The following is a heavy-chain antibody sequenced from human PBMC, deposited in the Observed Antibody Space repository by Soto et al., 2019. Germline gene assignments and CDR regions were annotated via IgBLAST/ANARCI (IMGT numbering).Heavy chain of an antibody. CDR1: GGSISSGGYS. J-gene: IGHJ4*02. CDR3: ALLTYNLEIDY. D-gene: IGHD1-20*01. CDR2: IYHSGST. V-gene: IGHV4-30-2*01. Sequence: SETLSLTCAVSGGSISSGGYSWSWIRQPPGKGLEWIGYIYHSGSTYYNPSLKSRVTISVDRSKNQFSLKLSSVTAADTAVYYCALLTYNLEIDYWGQGTLVTVSS.